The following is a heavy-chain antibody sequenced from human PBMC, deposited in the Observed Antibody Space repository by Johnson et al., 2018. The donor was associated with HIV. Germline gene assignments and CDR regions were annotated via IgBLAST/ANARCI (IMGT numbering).Heavy chain of an antibody. CDR1: GFTFSSYV. CDR2: ASVSAGYT. J-gene: IGHJ3*02. CDR3: WSWGRDAFDI. V-gene: IGHV3-23*04. D-gene: IGHD7-27*01. Sequence: EVQLVESGGGLVQPGGSLRLSCAASGFTFSSYVMSWVRQAPWKGLEWVSTASVSAGYTYYADSVKGRFTISRDNSKNTLYLQMNSLRAEDTAVYYCWSWGRDAFDIWGQGTMVTVSS.